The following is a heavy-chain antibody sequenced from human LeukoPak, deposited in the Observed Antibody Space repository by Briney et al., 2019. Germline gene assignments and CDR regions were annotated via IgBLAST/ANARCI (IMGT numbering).Heavy chain of an antibody. CDR2: IYHSGST. J-gene: IGHJ4*02. CDR3: ARQTGSGLFTLP. CDR1: GGSINSYY. D-gene: IGHD3/OR15-3a*01. V-gene: IGHV4-59*04. Sequence: SETLSLTCTVSGGSINSYYWTWIRQPPGKGLEWIGSIYHSGSTYYNPSLKSRVTISVDTSKNQFSLMLSSVTAADTAVYYCARQTGSGLFTLPGGQGTLVTVSS.